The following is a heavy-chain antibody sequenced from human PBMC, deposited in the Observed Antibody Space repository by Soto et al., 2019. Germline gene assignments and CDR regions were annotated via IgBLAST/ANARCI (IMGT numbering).Heavy chain of an antibody. CDR1: GGTFSSYA. CDR3: AREKSSSWYMYFQH. J-gene: IGHJ1*01. Sequence: ASVKVSCKASGGTFSSYAISWVRQAPGQGLEWMGGIIPILGIANYAQEFQGRVTITADKSTSTAYMELSSLRSEDTAVYYCAREKSSSWYMYFQHWGQGTLVTVSS. V-gene: IGHV1-69*10. D-gene: IGHD6-13*01. CDR2: IIPILGIA.